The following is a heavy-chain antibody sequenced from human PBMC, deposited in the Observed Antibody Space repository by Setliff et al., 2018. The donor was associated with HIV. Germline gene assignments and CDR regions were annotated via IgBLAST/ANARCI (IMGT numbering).Heavy chain of an antibody. CDR1: GFTFSDAW. V-gene: IGHV3-15*01. Sequence: GGSLRLSCAASGFTFSDAWMSWVRQAPGKGLEWVARIKNRANGGTTHYAAPVNGRFTISRDDSKNTLYLQMNSLKTEDTAVYYCARGQIGYGDYDLNWFDPWGQGTLVTVSS. J-gene: IGHJ5*02. CDR2: IKNRANGGTT. D-gene: IGHD4-17*01. CDR3: ARGQIGYGDYDLNWFDP.